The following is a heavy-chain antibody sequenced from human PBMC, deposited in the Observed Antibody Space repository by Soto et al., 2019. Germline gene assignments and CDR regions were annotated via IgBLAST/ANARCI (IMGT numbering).Heavy chain of an antibody. Sequence: EVQLLESGGGLVQPGGSLRLSCAASGFTFSSYAMIWVRQAPGKGLEWVSAISGSGGSTYYADSGKGRFTISRDNSKNTLYLQVNSLRAEDTAVYYCAKGGKANNMGATRFDYWGQGTQVTVSS. D-gene: IGHD1-26*01. V-gene: IGHV3-23*01. CDR1: GFTFSSYA. CDR3: AKGGKANNMGATRFDY. J-gene: IGHJ4*02. CDR2: ISGSGGST.